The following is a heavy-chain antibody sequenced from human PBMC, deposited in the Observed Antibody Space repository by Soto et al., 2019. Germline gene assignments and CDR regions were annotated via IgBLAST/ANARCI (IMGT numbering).Heavy chain of an antibody. J-gene: IGHJ4*02. CDR2: IYHSGST. D-gene: IGHD1-1*01. V-gene: IGHV4-30-2*01. Sequence: SETLSLTCAVSGDSISSGGYSWSWIRQPPGKGLEWVGYIYHSGSTYYNPSLKSRVTISVDRSKNQFSLKLSSVTAADTAVYYCARSASTVTTLDYWGQGTLVTVSS. CDR1: GDSISSGGYS. CDR3: ARSASTVTTLDY.